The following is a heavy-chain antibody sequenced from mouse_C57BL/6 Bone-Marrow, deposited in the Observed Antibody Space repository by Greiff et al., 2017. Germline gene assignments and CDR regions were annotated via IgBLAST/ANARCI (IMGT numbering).Heavy chain of an antibody. Sequence: DVKLVESGAELVRPGASVKLSCTASGFNIKDDYMHWVKQRPEQGLEWIGWIDPENGDTEYASKFQGKATITADTSSNTAYLQLSSLTSEDTAVYYCTPLYYYGSSYDYWGQGTTLTVSS. V-gene: IGHV14-4*01. CDR3: TPLYYYGSSYDY. CDR2: IDPENGDT. D-gene: IGHD1-1*01. J-gene: IGHJ2*01. CDR1: GFNIKDDY.